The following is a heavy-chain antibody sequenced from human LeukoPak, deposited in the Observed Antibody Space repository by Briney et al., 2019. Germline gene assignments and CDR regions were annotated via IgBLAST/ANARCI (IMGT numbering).Heavy chain of an antibody. J-gene: IGHJ6*02. D-gene: IGHD3-10*01. CDR1: GGSIRSAGYY. CDR2: IYYSGSS. V-gene: IGHV4-31*03. Sequence: PSETLSLTCTVSGGSIRSAGYYWRWIRQHPGKGLEWIGYIYYSGSSYYNPSLKSRVTISADTSKNQFSLRLTSVTAADTAVYYCARDAEYYYGSGSYSSGIDVWGQGTTVIVSS. CDR3: ARDAEYYYGSGSYSSGIDV.